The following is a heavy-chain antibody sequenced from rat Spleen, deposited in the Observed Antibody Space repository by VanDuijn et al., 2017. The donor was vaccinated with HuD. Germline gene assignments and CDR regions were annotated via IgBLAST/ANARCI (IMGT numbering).Heavy chain of an antibody. V-gene: IGHV5-7*01. CDR1: GFTFSDYN. Sequence: EVQLVESGGGLVQPGRSLKLSCAASGFTFSDYNMAWVRQAPKKGLEWVATIIYDDSRTYYRDSVQGRFTISRHNAKSTLYLQMDSLRSEDTATYYCVRHGYTRYYFDYWGQGVMVTVSS. D-gene: IGHD1-9*01. CDR3: VRHGYTRYYFDY. J-gene: IGHJ2*01. CDR2: IIYDDSRT.